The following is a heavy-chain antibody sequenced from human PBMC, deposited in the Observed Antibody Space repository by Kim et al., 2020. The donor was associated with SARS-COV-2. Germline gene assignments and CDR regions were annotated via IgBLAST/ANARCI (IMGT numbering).Heavy chain of an antibody. Sequence: GGSLRLSCAASGFIFSNYWMSWVRQTPVKGLEWVANIKEDGSEKYYVDSVKGRFSISRDNAKNSLYLQMNSLRAEDTAVYYCARDHGVVAKFLDWGQGTLVTVSS. J-gene: IGHJ4*02. CDR2: IKEDGSEK. D-gene: IGHD2-15*01. CDR3: ARDHGVVAKFLD. V-gene: IGHV3-7*03. CDR1: GFIFSNYW.